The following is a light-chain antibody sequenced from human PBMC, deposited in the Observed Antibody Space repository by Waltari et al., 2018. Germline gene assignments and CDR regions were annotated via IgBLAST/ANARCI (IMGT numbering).Light chain of an antibody. Sequence: EIMLTQSPGTLSLSPGERATLSCRASQSISKYLAWYQQKPGQDPRLLIYDASIRATGIPDSFSGSGYGTDFSLTISRLEPEDYAVYYCQKYGSLPATFGRGTKVEIK. CDR3: QKYGSLPAT. CDR2: DAS. CDR1: QSISKY. V-gene: IGKV3-20*01. J-gene: IGKJ1*01.